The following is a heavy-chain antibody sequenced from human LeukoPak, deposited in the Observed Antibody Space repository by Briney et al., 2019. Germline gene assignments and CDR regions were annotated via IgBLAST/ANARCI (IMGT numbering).Heavy chain of an antibody. CDR1: GYIFSTYW. V-gene: IGHV5-51*01. CDR3: ARHGDYGYWFDP. D-gene: IGHD4-17*01. CDR2: IYPGDSRT. J-gene: IGHJ5*02. Sequence: GESLKISCQGSGYIFSTYWIGWVRQMPGKGLEWMAVIYPGDSRTRYNPSFQGQVTISADKSISTAYLQWSSLKASDTAMYYCARHGDYGYWFDPWGQGTLVTVSS.